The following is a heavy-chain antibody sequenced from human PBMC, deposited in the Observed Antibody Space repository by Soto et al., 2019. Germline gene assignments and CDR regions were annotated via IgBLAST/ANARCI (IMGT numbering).Heavy chain of an antibody. CDR2: ISYDGSNK. Sequence: AASGFTFSSYAMHWVRQAPGKGLEWVAVISYDGSNKYYADSVKGRFTISRDNSKNTLYLQMNSLRAEDTAVYYCARGIAVLIYYYAIDVWGQGTTVTVSS. J-gene: IGHJ6*02. D-gene: IGHD6-19*01. V-gene: IGHV3-30-3*01. CDR1: GFTFSSYA. CDR3: ARGIAVLIYYYAIDV.